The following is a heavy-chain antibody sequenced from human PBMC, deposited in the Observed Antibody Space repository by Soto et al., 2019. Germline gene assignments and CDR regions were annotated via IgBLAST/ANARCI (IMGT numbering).Heavy chain of an antibody. CDR1: GCSICSGGYY. J-gene: IGHJ4*02. D-gene: IGHD3-22*01. CDR2: IYYAGTT. V-gene: IGHV4-61*08. CDR3: ARLGGYYQALDS. Sequence: SETPSLTCTVSGCSICSGGYYWSWIRQHPGKGLEFIGYIYYAGTTTYNPSLKSRVTISVDMSKNQFSLKLSSVTAADTAVYYCARLGGYYQALDSWGQGTLVTVSS.